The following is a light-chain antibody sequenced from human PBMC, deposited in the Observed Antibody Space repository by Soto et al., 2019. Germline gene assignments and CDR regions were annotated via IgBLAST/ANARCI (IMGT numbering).Light chain of an antibody. CDR2: DAS. V-gene: IGKV1-39*01. CDR1: QIISTY. J-gene: IGKJ2*01. Sequence: DIQMHQAPSSLSSSVGDRVTITCRASQIISTYLNWYQQKPGTAPRLLIYDASSLLSGFPSRFSGSGSGTDFTLTIASLQPEDFATYYCQQSYSTPYPFGQGTKVEI. CDR3: QQSYSTPYP.